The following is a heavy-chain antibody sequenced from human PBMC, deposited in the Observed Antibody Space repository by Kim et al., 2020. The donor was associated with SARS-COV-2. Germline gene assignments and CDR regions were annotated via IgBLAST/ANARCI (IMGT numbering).Heavy chain of an antibody. D-gene: IGHD2-2*01. CDR3: ARGEVGDCSSTSCYHYYGMDV. J-gene: IGHJ6*02. CDR2: INHSGST. Sequence: SETLSLTCAVYGGSFSGYYWSWIRQPPGKGLEWIGEINHSGSTNYNPSLKSRVTISVDTSKNQFSLKLSSVTAADTDVYYCARGEVGDCSSTSCYHYYGMDVWGQGTTVTVSS. V-gene: IGHV4-34*01. CDR1: GGSFSGYY.